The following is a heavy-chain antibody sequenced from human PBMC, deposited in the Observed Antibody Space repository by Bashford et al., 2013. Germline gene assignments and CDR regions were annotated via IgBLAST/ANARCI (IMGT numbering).Heavy chain of an antibody. D-gene: IGHD2-21*02. CDR1: GYTFSDYY. CDR2: INPNPNSGAT. V-gene: IGHV1-2*02. CDR3: AKDYCAGDCASFFDL. Sequence: ASVKVSCKVSGYTFSDYYLHWVRQAPGQGLEWMGWINPNPNSGATKYAQNFQGRVSMTRDTSISTAYLELSRLRSDDTAVYYCAKDYCAGDCASFFDLVGPWHPGPPSPQ. J-gene: IGHJ2*01.